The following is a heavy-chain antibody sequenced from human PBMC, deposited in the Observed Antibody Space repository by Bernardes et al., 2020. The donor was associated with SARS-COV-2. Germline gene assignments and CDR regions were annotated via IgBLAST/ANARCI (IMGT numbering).Heavy chain of an antibody. CDR3: ARTPSSWTEFDY. J-gene: IGHJ4*02. CDR2: TRYDGSNK. D-gene: IGHD6-13*01. Sequence: GGSLRLSCAASGFTFSNYGMHWVRQAPGKGLEWMATTRYDGSNKYYKDSVKGRFTIPRDNSKNTLYLQMNSLRAEDTAVYYCARTPSSWTEFDYWGQGTLVTVSS. V-gene: IGHV3-33*08. CDR1: GFTFSNYG.